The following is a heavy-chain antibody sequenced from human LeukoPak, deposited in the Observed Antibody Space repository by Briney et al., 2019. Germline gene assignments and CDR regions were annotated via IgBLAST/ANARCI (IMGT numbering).Heavy chain of an antibody. CDR3: ARGSGYAFDY. CDR2: ISSSSSYI. CDR1: GFTFSNYA. D-gene: IGHD5-12*01. Sequence: GGSLRLSCAASGFTFSNYAMNWVRQAPGKGLEWVSSISSSSSYIYYADSVKGRFTISRDNAKNSLYLQMNSLRAEDTAVYYCARGSGYAFDYWGQGTLVTVSS. J-gene: IGHJ4*02. V-gene: IGHV3-21*01.